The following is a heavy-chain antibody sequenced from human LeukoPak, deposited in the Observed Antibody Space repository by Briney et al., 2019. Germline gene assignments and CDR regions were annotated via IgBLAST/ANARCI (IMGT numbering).Heavy chain of an antibody. CDR1: GFTFSSYS. J-gene: IGHJ6*03. CDR3: ARELRYQPLSYYYYYMDV. Sequence: GGSLRLSCAASGFTFSSYSMNWVRQAPGKGLEWVSSISSSSSYIYYADSVKGRFTISRDNAKNSLYLQMNSLRAEDTAVYYCARELRYQPLSYYYYYMDVWGKGTTVTVSS. V-gene: IGHV3-21*01. D-gene: IGHD2-2*01. CDR2: ISSSSSYI.